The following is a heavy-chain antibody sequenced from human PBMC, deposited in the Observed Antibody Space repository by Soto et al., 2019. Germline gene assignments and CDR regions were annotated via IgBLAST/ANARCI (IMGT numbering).Heavy chain of an antibody. CDR1: GDTFTSYE. V-gene: IGHV1-8*01. CDR2: MNPNSGNT. CDR3: ARLGYCSGGSCSRGNWFDP. D-gene: IGHD2-15*01. Sequence: RASVEVSCKASGDTFTSYEINWVRQATGQGLEWMGWMNPNSGNTGYAQKFQGRVTMTRNTSISTGYMELSSLRSEDTAVYYCARLGYCSGGSCSRGNWFDPWGQGTLVTVSS. J-gene: IGHJ5*02.